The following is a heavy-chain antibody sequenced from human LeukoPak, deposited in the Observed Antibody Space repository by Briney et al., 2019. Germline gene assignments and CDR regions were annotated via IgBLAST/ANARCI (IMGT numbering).Heavy chain of an antibody. CDR1: GFTFSTYC. Sequence: GGSLRLSCAVSGFTFSTYCMSWVRQAPGKGLEWVSCIGISGVSTYYADSVRGRFTISRDNSKNTLYLQMNSLRAEDTAFYYCAKDHGSGSYYNLPDFWGQGTLVTVSS. D-gene: IGHD3-10*01. CDR2: IGISGVST. CDR3: AKDHGSGSYYNLPDF. V-gene: IGHV3-23*01. J-gene: IGHJ4*02.